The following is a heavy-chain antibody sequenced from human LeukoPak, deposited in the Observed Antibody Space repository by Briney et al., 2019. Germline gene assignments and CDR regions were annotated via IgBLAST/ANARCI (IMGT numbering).Heavy chain of an antibody. CDR2: FDPEDGET. J-gene: IGHJ5*02. CDR3: ATDLWFGESTNR. V-gene: IGHV1-24*01. CDR1: GFTFSGSA. Sequence: PGGSLKLSCTGSGFTFSGSAMHWVRQAPGKGPEWMGGFDPEDGETIYAQKFQGRVTMTEDTSTDTAYMELSSLRSEDTAVYYCATDLWFGESTNRWGQGTLVTVSS. D-gene: IGHD3-10*01.